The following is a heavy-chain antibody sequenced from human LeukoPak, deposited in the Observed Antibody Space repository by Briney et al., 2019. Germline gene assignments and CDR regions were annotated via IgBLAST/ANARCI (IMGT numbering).Heavy chain of an antibody. J-gene: IGHJ1*01. D-gene: IGHD6-25*01. CDR2: ISYDESKI. CDR3: ARRPVAAEYFQH. V-gene: IGHV3-30*03. CDR1: GFSSTNYA. Sequence: GGSLRLSCTGSGFSSTNYAMHWVRQAPGEGLEWVAVISYDESKIYYADSVKGRFTISRDLSTNTLYLQMNSLTTEDTAMHFCARRPVAAEYFQHWGQGTLVTVSS.